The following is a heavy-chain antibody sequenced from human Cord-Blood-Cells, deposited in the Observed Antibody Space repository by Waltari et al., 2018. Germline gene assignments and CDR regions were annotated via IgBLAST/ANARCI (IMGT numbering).Heavy chain of an antibody. D-gene: IGHD7-27*01. CDR2: INPNSGGT. CDR3: ARDLGLGIEVYFDY. CDR1: GYTFTGYY. J-gene: IGHJ4*02. Sequence: QVQLVQSGAEVKKPGASVKVSCKASGYTFTGYYMHWVRQAPGQGLEWMGWINPNSGGTNSAQKFQGRVTMTRDTSISTAYMELSRLRSDDTAVYYCARDLGLGIEVYFDYWGQGTLVTVSS. V-gene: IGHV1-2*02.